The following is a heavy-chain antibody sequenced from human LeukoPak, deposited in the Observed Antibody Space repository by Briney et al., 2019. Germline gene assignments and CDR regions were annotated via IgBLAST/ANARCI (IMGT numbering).Heavy chain of an antibody. CDR3: ARESGKYCSGGSCYRRPFDY. CDR2: ISSSSSYI. V-gene: IGHV3-21*01. Sequence: GGSLRLSCAASGFTFSSYSMNWVRQAPEKGLEWVSSISSSSSYIYYADSVKGRFTISRDNAKNSLYLQMNSLRAEDTAVYYCARESGKYCSGGSCYRRPFDYWGQGTLVTVSS. J-gene: IGHJ4*02. CDR1: GFTFSSYS. D-gene: IGHD2-15*01.